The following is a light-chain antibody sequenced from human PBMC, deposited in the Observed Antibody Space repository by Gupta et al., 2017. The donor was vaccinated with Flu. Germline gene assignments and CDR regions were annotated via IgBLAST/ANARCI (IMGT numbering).Light chain of an antibody. CDR3: TSYTSSSTLYV. J-gene: IGLJ1*01. Sequence: QSALTQPASVSGSPGQSITISCTGTSSDVGGYNNVSWYQQHPGKAPKLMIYEVSNRPSGISNRFSGSKSDNTASLTISGLQAEDEADYYCTSYTSSSTLYVFGTGNKVTVL. CDR1: SSDVGGYNN. CDR2: EVS. V-gene: IGLV2-14*01.